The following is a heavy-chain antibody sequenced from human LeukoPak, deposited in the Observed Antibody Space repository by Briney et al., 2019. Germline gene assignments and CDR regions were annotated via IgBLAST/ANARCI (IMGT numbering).Heavy chain of an antibody. CDR1: GGTFSSYT. J-gene: IGHJ2*01. V-gene: IGHV1-69*04. Sequence: GASVKVSCKASGGTFSSYTISWVRQAPGQGLEWMGRVIPILGIANYAQKFQGRVTITADKSTSTAYMELSSLRSEDTAVYYCARDQKDGYNLSPNWYFDLWGRGTLVTVSS. D-gene: IGHD5-24*01. CDR2: VIPILGIA. CDR3: ARDQKDGYNLSPNWYFDL.